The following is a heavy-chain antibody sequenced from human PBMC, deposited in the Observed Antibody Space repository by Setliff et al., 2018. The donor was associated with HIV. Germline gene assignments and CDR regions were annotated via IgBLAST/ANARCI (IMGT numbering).Heavy chain of an antibody. V-gene: IGHV3-21*01. CDR3: ARGFVLRFLEWSMPDAFDI. D-gene: IGHD3-3*01. CDR2: ISRTSSYI. J-gene: IGHJ3*02. CDR1: GFTFSSYS. Sequence: GGSLRLSCAASGFTFSSYSMNWVRKAPGKGLEWVSFISRTSSYIYYADSLKGRFTISRDNAKNSLYLQMNSLRAEDTAVYYCARGFVLRFLEWSMPDAFDIWGQGTMVTVSS.